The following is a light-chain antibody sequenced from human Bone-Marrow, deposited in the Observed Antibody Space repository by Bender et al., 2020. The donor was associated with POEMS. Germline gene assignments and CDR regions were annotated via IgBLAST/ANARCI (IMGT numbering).Light chain of an antibody. V-gene: IGLV1-44*01. CDR2: ADD. J-gene: IGLJ3*02. CDR3: STWDDRLNAWL. Sequence: SELTQPPSVSVSPGQTARITCSGGSIGRNPINWYQQLPGTAPRLVIYADDRRPSGVPNRFSASKSGSSASLAISGLQSEDAADYYCSTWDDRLNAWLFGGGTKLTVL. CDR1: SIGRNP.